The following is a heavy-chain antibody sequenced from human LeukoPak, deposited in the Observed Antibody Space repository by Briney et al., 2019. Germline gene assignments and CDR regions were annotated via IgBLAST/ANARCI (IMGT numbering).Heavy chain of an antibody. CDR1: GFTFSSYG. D-gene: IGHD5-18*01. J-gene: IGHJ4*02. CDR2: IRYDGSNT. V-gene: IGHV3-30*02. Sequence: GGSLRLSCAASGFTFSSYGMHWVRQAPGKGLEWVAFIRYDGSNTYYADSVKGRFTISRDNSKNTLYLQMNSLRAEDTAVYYCAKLHSYGYSDYFDYWGQGTLVTVSA. CDR3: AKLHSYGYSDYFDY.